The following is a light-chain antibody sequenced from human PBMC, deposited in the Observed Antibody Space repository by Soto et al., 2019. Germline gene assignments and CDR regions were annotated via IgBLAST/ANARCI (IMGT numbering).Light chain of an antibody. J-gene: IGKJ1*01. CDR1: ESISNW. CDR2: KAS. CDR3: QQYDTYWT. Sequence: DIQMTQSPSTLSASVGDRVIITCRASESISNWLAWYQQKPGKAPNLLIYKASSLKSGVPLSFSGSGSGTEFTLTINSLQPDDFATYYCQQYDTYWTLGQGTKVEF. V-gene: IGKV1-5*03.